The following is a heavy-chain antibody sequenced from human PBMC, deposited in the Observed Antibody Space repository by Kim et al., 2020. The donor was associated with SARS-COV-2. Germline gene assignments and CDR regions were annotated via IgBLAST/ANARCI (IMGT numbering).Heavy chain of an antibody. CDR1: GFTFSDYY. CDR2: ISSSSSYT. CDR3: ARAAYSGNSHANGAFDI. V-gene: IGHV3-11*06. J-gene: IGHJ3*02. D-gene: IGHD1-26*01. Sequence: GGSLRLSCAASGFTFSDYYMSWIRQAPGKGLEWVSYISSSSSYTNYADSVKGRFTISRDNAKNSLYLQMNSLRAEDTAVYYCARAAYSGNSHANGAFDIWGQGTMVTVSS.